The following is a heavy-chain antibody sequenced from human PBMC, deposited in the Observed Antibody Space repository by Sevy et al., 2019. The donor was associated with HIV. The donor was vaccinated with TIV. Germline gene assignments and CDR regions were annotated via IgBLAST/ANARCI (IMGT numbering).Heavy chain of an antibody. D-gene: IGHD2-15*01. CDR1: GFTVNTNY. CDR3: ARFSGGSKATAFDY. Sequence: GGSLRLSCTASGFTVNTNYMSWVRQAPEKELEWVSVINSGGSTYYADSVKGRFTISRDNSKNTVYLQMNSLRAEDTAVYYCARFSGGSKATAFDYWGQGTLVTVSS. J-gene: IGHJ4*02. V-gene: IGHV3-53*01. CDR2: INSGGST.